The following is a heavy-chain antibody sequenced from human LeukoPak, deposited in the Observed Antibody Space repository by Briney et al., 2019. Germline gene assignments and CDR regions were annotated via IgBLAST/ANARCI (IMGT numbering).Heavy chain of an antibody. CDR1: GLPFGSYW. CDR2: IKTDGSET. J-gene: IGHJ5*02. D-gene: IGHD3-9*01. Sequence: PGGSLRLSCAASGLPFGSYWMSWVRQAPGKGLQWVANIKTDGSETYYLDSVKGRFTISRDNAKNSLYLQMNSLRVEDTAVYYCARSLPGTGSWGQGTLVTASS. CDR3: ARSLPGTGS. V-gene: IGHV3-7*01.